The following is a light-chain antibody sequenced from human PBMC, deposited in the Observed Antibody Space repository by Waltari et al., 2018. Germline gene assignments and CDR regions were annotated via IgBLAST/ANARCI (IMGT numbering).Light chain of an antibody. V-gene: IGLV2-14*03. J-gene: IGLJ2*01. CDR2: DGS. CDR1: SSDVGGYNY. Sequence: QSALTQPASVSGSPGQSITISCTGTSSDVGGYNYVSWYQQYPGKAPKLMIYDGSNRPSGVSNRFSGSKSGNTASLTISGLQAEDEADYYCSSYSSSTTPVVFGGGTKLTVL. CDR3: SSYSSSTTPVV.